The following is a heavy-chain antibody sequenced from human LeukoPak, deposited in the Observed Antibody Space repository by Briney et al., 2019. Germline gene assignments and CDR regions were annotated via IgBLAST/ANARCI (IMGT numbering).Heavy chain of an antibody. J-gene: IGHJ4*02. CDR3: ARGYCSGGSCYFSQDFDY. V-gene: IGHV1-69*04. Sequence: SVKVSCKASGGTFSSYAISWVRQAPGQGLEWMGRIIPILGIANYAQKFQGRVTITADKSTTTAYVELSSLRSEDTAVYYCARGYCSGGSCYFSQDFDYWGQGTLVTVSS. CDR2: IIPILGIA. D-gene: IGHD2-15*01. CDR1: GGTFSSYA.